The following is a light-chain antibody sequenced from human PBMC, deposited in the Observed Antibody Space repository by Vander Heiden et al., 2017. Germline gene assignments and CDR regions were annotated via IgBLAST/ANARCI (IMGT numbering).Light chain of an antibody. CDR2: GKN. CDR3: NSRDSSGNHLNVV. CDR1: SLRSYY. V-gene: IGLV3-19*01. J-gene: IGLJ2*01. Sequence: SSELTPAPAVSVALGQTVRITCQGDSLRSYYASWYQQKPGQAPVLVIYGKNNRPSGIPDRFSGSSSGNTASLTITGAQAEDEADYYCNSRDSSGNHLNVVFGGGTKLTVL.